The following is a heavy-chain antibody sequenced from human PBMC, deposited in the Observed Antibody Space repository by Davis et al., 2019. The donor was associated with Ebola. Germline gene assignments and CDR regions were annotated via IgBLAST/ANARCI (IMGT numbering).Heavy chain of an antibody. CDR3: ARASFGYNSGWYADY. CDR2: VHGGNGNT. CDR1: GFTLTNYA. Sequence: AASVKVSCKASGFTLTNYAIHWVRQAPGQRLEWMGLVHGGNGNTKYSQRFQGRVTITTDTSASTVYLDLTSLRSDDTAVFYCARASFGYNSGWYADYWGPGSLVTVSS. J-gene: IGHJ4*02. V-gene: IGHV1-3*01. D-gene: IGHD6-19*01.